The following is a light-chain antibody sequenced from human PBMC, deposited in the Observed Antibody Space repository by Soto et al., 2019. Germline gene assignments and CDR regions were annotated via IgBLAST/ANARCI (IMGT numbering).Light chain of an antibody. Sequence: QSVLTQPPSASGTPGQRVTISCSGSSSNIGSNYVYWYHQLPGTAPKLLISRTNQRPSGVPDRFSGSKSGTSASLAISGLRSDDEADYYCAAWDDTLSGVVFGGGTQLTVL. CDR3: AAWDDTLSGVV. CDR2: RTN. CDR1: SSNIGSNY. J-gene: IGLJ2*01. V-gene: IGLV1-47*01.